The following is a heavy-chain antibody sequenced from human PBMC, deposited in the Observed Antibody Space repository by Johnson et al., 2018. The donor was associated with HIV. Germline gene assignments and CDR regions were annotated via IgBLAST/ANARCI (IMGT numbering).Heavy chain of an antibody. D-gene: IGHD1-26*01. J-gene: IGHJ3*02. CDR3: ARGDVGAFDI. V-gene: IGHV3-7*01. CDR2: IKQDGSER. CDR1: GFTFSSYW. Sequence: VQLVESGGGVVRPGGSMRLSCTASGFTFSSYWMTWVRQAPGKGLEWVANIKQDGSERYYVDSLKGRFTISRDNAKNSLYLQMNSMRAEDTALFHCARGDVGAFDIWGQGTMVTVSS.